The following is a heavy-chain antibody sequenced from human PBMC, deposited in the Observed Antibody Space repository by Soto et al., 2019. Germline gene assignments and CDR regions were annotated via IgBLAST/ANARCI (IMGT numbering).Heavy chain of an antibody. CDR3: ARSGYSGYDLDY. V-gene: IGHV4-30-2*01. CDR1: GGSISSGGYS. CDR2: IYHSGST. J-gene: IGHJ4*02. Sequence: PSETLSLTCAVSGGSISSGGYSWSWIRQPPGKGLEWIGYIYHSGSTYYNPSLKSRVTISVDRSKNQFSLKLSSVTAADTAVYYCARSGYSGYDLDYWGQGTLVTV. D-gene: IGHD5-12*01.